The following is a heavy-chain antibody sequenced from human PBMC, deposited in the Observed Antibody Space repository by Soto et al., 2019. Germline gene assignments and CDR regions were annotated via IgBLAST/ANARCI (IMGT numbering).Heavy chain of an antibody. Sequence: ASVKVSCKASGYTFTSYGISWVRQAPGQGLEWMGWISAYNGNTNYAQKLKGRVTMTTDTSTSTAYMELRSLRTDDTAVFSCARSSPARGGLVFDYWGKETLVTVS. V-gene: IGHV1-18*01. CDR3: ARSSPARGGLVFDY. CDR2: ISAYNGNT. J-gene: IGHJ4*02. CDR1: GYTFTSYG. D-gene: IGHD2-15*01.